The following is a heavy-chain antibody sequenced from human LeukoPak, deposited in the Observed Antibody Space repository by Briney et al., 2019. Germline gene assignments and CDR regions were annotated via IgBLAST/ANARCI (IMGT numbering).Heavy chain of an antibody. CDR3: ARDINWEVDY. CDR2: IYPYNGNT. J-gene: IGHJ4*02. V-gene: IGHV1-18*04. CDR1: GYTFTSYS. D-gene: IGHD1-26*01. Sequence: ASVKVSCKASGYTFTSYSMHWVRQAPGQGLEWIGWIYPYNGNTNYAQKYQGRVTMTTDTSTSTAYMELRSLRSDDTAVYYCARDINWEVDYWGQGTLVTVSS.